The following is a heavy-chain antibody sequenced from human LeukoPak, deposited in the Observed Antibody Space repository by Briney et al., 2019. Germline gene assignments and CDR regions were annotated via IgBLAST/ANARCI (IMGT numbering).Heavy chain of an antibody. V-gene: IGHV4-38-2*02. CDR1: GYSISNGYY. Sequence: SETLSLTCNVSGYSISNGYYWGWIRQPPGKGLEWIGSIYHSGSTYYNPSLKSRVTISVDTSKNQFSLKLSSVTAADTAVYYCARDGPFHGSGSYLDYWGQGTLVTVSS. CDR2: IYHSGST. D-gene: IGHD3-10*01. J-gene: IGHJ4*02. CDR3: ARDGPFHGSGSYLDY.